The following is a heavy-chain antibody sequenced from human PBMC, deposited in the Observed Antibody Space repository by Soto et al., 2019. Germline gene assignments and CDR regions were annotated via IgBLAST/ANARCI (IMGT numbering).Heavy chain of an antibody. CDR3: ARGIKYGAYSRWFDP. CDR1: GYTFTSYD. J-gene: IGHJ5*02. D-gene: IGHD4-17*01. CDR2: MNPNSGNT. Sequence: GASVKVSCKASGYTFTSYDINCVRQATGQGLEYLGWMNPNSGNTAYVQKFQGRVTMTWDTSITTAYMELSSLRSEDTAVYFCARGIKYGAYSRWFDPWGQGTLVTVSS. V-gene: IGHV1-8*01.